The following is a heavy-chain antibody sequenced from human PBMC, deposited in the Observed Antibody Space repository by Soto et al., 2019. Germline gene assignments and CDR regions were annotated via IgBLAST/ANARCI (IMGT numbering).Heavy chain of an antibody. Sequence: QVQLVESGGGVVQPGRSLRLSCAASGFTFSSYAIHWVRQAPGKGLEWVAVISYDGSNKYYADSVKGRFTISRDNSKNTLYLQMNSLRAEDTAVYYCAISPGITIFGVVTSPYFDYWGQGTLVTVSS. D-gene: IGHD3-3*01. CDR1: GFTFSSYA. CDR3: AISPGITIFGVVTSPYFDY. CDR2: ISYDGSNK. J-gene: IGHJ4*02. V-gene: IGHV3-30-3*01.